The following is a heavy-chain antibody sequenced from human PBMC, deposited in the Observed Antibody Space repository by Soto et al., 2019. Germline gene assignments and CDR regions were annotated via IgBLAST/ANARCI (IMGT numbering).Heavy chain of an antibody. CDR3: TRFRHRRSYYLDH. J-gene: IGHJ4*02. Sequence: GGSLRLSCAASGFTFSGSAMHWVRQASGKGREWVGRIRSTANNYATSYAASVKGKFTISRDDSKNTVYLHMNSLKTEDTAGYYCTRFRHRRSYYLDHWGQGTMVIVSS. CDR1: GFTFSGSA. V-gene: IGHV3-73*01. CDR2: IRSTANNYAT. D-gene: IGHD3-10*01.